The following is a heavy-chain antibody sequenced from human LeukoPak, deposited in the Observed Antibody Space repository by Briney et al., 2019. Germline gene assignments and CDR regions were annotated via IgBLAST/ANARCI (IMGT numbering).Heavy chain of an antibody. Sequence: ASVKVSCKASGYTFTGYYMHWVRQAPGQGLEWMGWINPNSGGTNYAQKFQGRVTMTRDTSISTDYMELSRLRSDDTAVYYCARVRYCSGGSCYKFDPWGQGTLVTVSS. CDR2: INPNSGGT. V-gene: IGHV1-2*02. D-gene: IGHD2-15*01. CDR1: GYTFTGYY. J-gene: IGHJ5*02. CDR3: ARVRYCSGGSCYKFDP.